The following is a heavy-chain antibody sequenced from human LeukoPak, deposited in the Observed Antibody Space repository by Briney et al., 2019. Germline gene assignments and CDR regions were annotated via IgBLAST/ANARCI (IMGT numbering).Heavy chain of an antibody. CDR3: ARHGHSGSFRFDY. CDR2: IYTSGST. J-gene: IGHJ4*02. CDR1: GGSISSYY. Sequence: SETLSLTCTVSGGSISSYYWSWIRQPPGKGLEWIGCIYTSGSTNYNPSLKSRVTISVDTSKNQFSLKLSSVTAADTAVYYCARHGHSGSFRFDYWGQGTLVTVSS. V-gene: IGHV4-4*09. D-gene: IGHD1-26*01.